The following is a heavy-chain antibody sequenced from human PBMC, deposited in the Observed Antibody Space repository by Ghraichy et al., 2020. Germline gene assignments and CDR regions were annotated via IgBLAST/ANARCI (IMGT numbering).Heavy chain of an antibody. J-gene: IGHJ2*01. CDR2: ISGSGGST. CDR3: AKGSAPDTAMVPKGWYFDL. V-gene: IGHV3-23*01. D-gene: IGHD5-18*01. CDR1: GFTFSSYA. Sequence: GGSLRLSCAASGFTFSSYAMSWVRQAPGKGLEWVSAISGSGGSTYYADSVKGRFTISRDNSKNTLYLQMNSLRAEDTAVYYCAKGSAPDTAMVPKGWYFDLWGRGTLVTVSS.